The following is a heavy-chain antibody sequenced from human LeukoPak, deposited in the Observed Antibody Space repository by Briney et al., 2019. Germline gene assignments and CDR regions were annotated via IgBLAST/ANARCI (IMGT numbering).Heavy chain of an antibody. CDR3: ARSNYGNFDP. CDR2: INHSGST. Sequence: PSETLSLTCAVYGGSFSGYYWSWIRQLPGKGLEWIGEINHSGSTNYNPSLKSRVTISVDTSKNQFSLKLSSVTAADTAVYYCARSNYGNFDPWGQGTLVTVSS. CDR1: GGSFSGYY. D-gene: IGHD1-7*01. V-gene: IGHV4-34*01. J-gene: IGHJ5*02.